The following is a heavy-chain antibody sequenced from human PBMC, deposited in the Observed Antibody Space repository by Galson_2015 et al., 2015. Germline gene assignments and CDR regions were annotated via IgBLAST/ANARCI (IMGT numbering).Heavy chain of an antibody. D-gene: IGHD3-10*01. CDR3: ARDIPMVRVVIDAFDL. Sequence: SVKVSCKASGYTFTSYYMHWVRQAPGQGLERMGIINPSGGSTSYAQKFQGRVTMTRDTSTCTVYMELSSLRSEDAAVYYCARDIPMVRVVIDAFDLPAPGTMVTVYS. J-gene: IGHJ3*01. CDR1: GYTFTSYY. V-gene: IGHV1-46*01. CDR2: INPSGGST.